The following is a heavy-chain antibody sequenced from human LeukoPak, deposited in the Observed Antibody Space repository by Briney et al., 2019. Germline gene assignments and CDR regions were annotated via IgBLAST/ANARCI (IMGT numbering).Heavy chain of an antibody. CDR1: GGSISCSNYY. J-gene: IGHJ4*02. CDR2: IYYSGSR. CDR3: ASQYSSAWYPALDY. D-gene: IGHD6-19*01. Sequence: SETLSLTCTVSGGSISCSNYYWGWIRQPPGKGLEWIGRIYYSGSRYYNPSLKSRVTISEDTTKNQLSLKHSSVTAAATVTYYCASQYSSAWYPALDYWGQGTLVTVSS. V-gene: IGHV4-39*01.